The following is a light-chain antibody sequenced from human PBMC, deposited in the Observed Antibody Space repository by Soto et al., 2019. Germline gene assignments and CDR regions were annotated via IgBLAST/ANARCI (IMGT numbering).Light chain of an antibody. J-gene: IGKJ1*01. V-gene: IGKV3-11*01. CDR3: QQRSNWTPT. CDR1: QSVSSY. CDR2: DAS. Sequence: EIVLTQSPATQSLSTGERATLSCRASQSVSSYLAWYQQKPGQAPRLLIYDASNRATGIPARFSGSGSGTDGTITISSLQDEDVAVYYCQQRSNWTPTFGRGTKVDIK.